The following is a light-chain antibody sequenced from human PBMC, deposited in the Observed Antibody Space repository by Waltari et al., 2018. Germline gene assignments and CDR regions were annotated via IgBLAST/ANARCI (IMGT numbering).Light chain of an antibody. V-gene: IGLV3-21*04. J-gene: IGLJ3*02. Sequence: SFVLTQPPSVSVAPGETARIARGGDNIGSKSVHWYQQRPGQAPVQVFYFDGDRSSGIPGRLSGSTSGNTATRTISRVEAGEEADYWCQVCDGSRDHGVFGGGTMLTVL. CDR3: QVCDGSRDHGV. CDR2: FDG. CDR1: NIGSKS.